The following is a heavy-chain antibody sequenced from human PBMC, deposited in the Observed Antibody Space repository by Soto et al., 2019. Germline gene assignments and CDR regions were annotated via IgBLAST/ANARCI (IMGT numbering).Heavy chain of an antibody. Sequence: QVQLVESGGGVVQPGRSLRLSCAASGFTFSSYGMHWVRQAPGKGLEWVAVISYDGSNKYYADSVKGRFTISRDNSKNTLYLQMNSLRAEDTAVYYCAKDEYSSGWYSASVVGGLDYWGQGTLVTVSS. CDR2: ISYDGSNK. V-gene: IGHV3-30*18. CDR3: AKDEYSSGWYSASVVGGLDY. D-gene: IGHD6-19*01. CDR1: GFTFSSYG. J-gene: IGHJ4*02.